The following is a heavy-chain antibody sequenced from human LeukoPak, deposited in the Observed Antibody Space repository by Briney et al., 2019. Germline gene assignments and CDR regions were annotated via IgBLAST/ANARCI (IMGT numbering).Heavy chain of an antibody. V-gene: IGHV3-48*02. CDR1: GFTFSSYS. Sequence: GGSLRLSCAASGFTFSSYSMNWVRQAPGKGLEWVSYISSSGINTYYADSVKGRFTISRDNAKNSVYLQMNSLRDEDTAVYYCARVPNTYGSGSYFFTTRRYYFDYWGQGTLVTVSS. CDR2: ISSSGINT. CDR3: ARVPNTYGSGSYFFTTRRYYFDY. D-gene: IGHD3-10*01. J-gene: IGHJ4*02.